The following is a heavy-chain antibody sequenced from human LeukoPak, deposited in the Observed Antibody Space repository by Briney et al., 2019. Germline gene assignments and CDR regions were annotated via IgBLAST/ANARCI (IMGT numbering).Heavy chain of an antibody. V-gene: IGHV4-61*02. J-gene: IGHJ3*02. CDR3: ARAHSSGYYPHAFDI. CDR2: IYTSGST. D-gene: IGHD3-22*01. Sequence: NPSETLSLTCTVSGGSISSGSYYWSWIRQPAGKGLVWIGRIYTSGSTNYNPSLKSRVTISVDTSKNQFSLKLSSVTAADTAVYYCARAHSSGYYPHAFDIWGQGTMVTVSS. CDR1: GGSISSGSYY.